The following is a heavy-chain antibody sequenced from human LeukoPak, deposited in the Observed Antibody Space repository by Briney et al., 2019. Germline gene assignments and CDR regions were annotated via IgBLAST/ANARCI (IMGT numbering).Heavy chain of an antibody. J-gene: IGHJ4*02. D-gene: IGHD3-3*01. CDR1: GYTLTELS. CDR3: ATVYDFWSGYPFGY. Sequence: ASVKVSCKASGYTLTELSMHWVRQAPGKGLEWMGGFDPEDGETIYAQKFQGRVTMTEDTSTDTAYMELSSLRSEDTAVYYCATVYDFWSGYPFGYWGQGTLVTVSS. CDR2: FDPEDGET. V-gene: IGHV1-24*01.